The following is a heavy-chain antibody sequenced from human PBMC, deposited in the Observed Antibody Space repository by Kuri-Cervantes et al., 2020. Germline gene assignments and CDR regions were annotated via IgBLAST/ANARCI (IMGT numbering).Heavy chain of an antibody. CDR2: ISASGGST. CDR1: GFTLSSHA. V-gene: IGHV3-23*01. CDR3: ASPTIAVTGIISGTRNAFDI. J-gene: IGHJ3*02. Sequence: GESLKISCAASGFTLSSHAMSWVRQAPAKGLEWFSAISASGGSTYYADSVKGQFTISRDNSKNTLYLQMNSLRAEDTAVYYRASPTIAVTGIISGTRNAFDIWGQGTMVTVSS. D-gene: IGHD6-19*01.